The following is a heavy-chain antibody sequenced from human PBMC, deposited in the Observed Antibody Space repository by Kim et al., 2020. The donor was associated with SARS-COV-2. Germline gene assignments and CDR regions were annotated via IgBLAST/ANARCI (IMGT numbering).Heavy chain of an antibody. D-gene: IGHD3-22*01. Sequence: SLKSRVTISVDTSKNQFSLKLSSVTAADTAVYYCARDVEDITMTKRFFDYWGQGTLVTVSS. V-gene: IGHV4-31*02. CDR3: ARDVEDITMTKRFFDY. J-gene: IGHJ4*02.